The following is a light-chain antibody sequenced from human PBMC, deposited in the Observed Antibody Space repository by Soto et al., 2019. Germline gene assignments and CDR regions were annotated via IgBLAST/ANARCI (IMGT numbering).Light chain of an antibody. CDR2: AAS. Sequence: DIQLTQSPSFLSASVGDRVTITCRASQGISSYLAWYQQKPGKAPKLLIYAASTLQSGVPSRFSGSGSGTEFTLTMSSLPPADFATYYCQQGGTFGPGTKVDI. CDR3: QQGGT. V-gene: IGKV1-9*01. J-gene: IGKJ3*01. CDR1: QGISSY.